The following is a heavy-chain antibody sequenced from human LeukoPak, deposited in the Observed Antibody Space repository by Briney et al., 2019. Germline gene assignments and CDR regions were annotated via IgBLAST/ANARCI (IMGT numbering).Heavy chain of an antibody. CDR1: GFTFSSYA. CDR2: ISGSGGST. CDR3: AKAPGIRGGATFYFDY. J-gene: IGHJ4*02. V-gene: IGHV3-23*01. D-gene: IGHD1-26*01. Sequence: GGSLRLSCAASGFTFSSYAMSWVRQAPGKGLEWVSAISGSGGSTYYADSVKGRFTISRDNSKNTLYLQMNSLRAVDTAVYYCAKAPGIRGGATFYFDYWGQGTLVTVSS.